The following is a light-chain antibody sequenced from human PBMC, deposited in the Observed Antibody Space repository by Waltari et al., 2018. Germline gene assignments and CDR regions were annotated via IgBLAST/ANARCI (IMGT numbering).Light chain of an antibody. Sequence: DIKMTQSPSPLSASIGDRVSITCRASQDINSYLNWYQQKPGKAPKLLIYAANTLHSGVPSRFSGSGFGTDFTLTNNSLQPEDFATYYCQQSHTPPRTFGQGTKLEIK. CDR1: QDINSY. CDR2: AAN. CDR3: QQSHTPPRT. V-gene: IGKV1-39*01. J-gene: IGKJ2*01.